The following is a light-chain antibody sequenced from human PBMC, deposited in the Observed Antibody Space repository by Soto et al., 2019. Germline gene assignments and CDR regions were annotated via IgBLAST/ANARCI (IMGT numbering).Light chain of an antibody. Sequence: DIQMTQSPSSVSASVGERVTITCRASQGISSWLAWYQQKPGKAPKLRIYAASSLQSGVPSRFSGSASGTEFTLTSSSLQPEDFATYYGDPANRFPPTFGPRTKVYIK. J-gene: IGKJ3*01. CDR1: QGISSW. CDR2: AAS. V-gene: IGKV1-12*01. CDR3: DPANRFPPT.